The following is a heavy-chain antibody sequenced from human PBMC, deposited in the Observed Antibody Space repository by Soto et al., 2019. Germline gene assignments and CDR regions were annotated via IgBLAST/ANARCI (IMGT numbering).Heavy chain of an antibody. V-gene: IGHV6-1*01. CDR3: ARGSWDDVSGHYYMDV. J-gene: IGHJ6*03. CDR1: GDSVSSNSAG. Sequence: SQTLSLTCAISGDSVSSNSAGWNWVRQTPSRGLEWLGRTYYKSKWFNNYAVSVKRRITINPDTSQNQFSLHLDSVTPEDTAVYFCARGSWDDVSGHYYMDVWGKGTTVTVSS. D-gene: IGHD5-12*01. CDR2: TYYKSKWFN.